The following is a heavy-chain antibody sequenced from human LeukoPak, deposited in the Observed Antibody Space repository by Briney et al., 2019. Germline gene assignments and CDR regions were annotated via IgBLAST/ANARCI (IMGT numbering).Heavy chain of an antibody. J-gene: IGHJ6*02. Sequence: SETLSLTCAVYGGSFSGYYWSWIRQPPGKGLEWIGEINHSGNTNYNPSLKSRVTISVDTSKNQFSLKLSSVTAADTAVYYCARGVGSGWYPAYYYYGMDVWGQGTTVTVSS. CDR1: GGSFSGYY. V-gene: IGHV4-34*01. CDR3: ARGVGSGWYPAYYYYGMDV. D-gene: IGHD6-19*01. CDR2: INHSGNT.